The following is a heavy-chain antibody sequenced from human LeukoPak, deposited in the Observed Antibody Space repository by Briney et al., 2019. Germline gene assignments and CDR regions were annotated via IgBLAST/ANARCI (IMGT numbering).Heavy chain of an antibody. Sequence: WRSLRLSCAASGFTFSTYGRHWVRQAPGKGLEWVSVIWSDGSTTYYGDSVQGRFTISRDNSKNTLYLQMNSLRAEDTAVYYCARDRVGTDSGNYFDYWGQGTLDSVSS. J-gene: IGHJ4*02. D-gene: IGHD5-12*01. V-gene: IGHV3-33*01. CDR2: IWSDGSTT. CDR1: GFTFSTYG. CDR3: ARDRVGTDSGNYFDY.